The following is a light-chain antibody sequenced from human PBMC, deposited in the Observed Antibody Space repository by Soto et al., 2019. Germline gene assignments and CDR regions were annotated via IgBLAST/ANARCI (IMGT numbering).Light chain of an antibody. Sequence: DIQMTQSPSSLSASVGDRVTITCQASQDIGNYVGWYQQKPGRAPKRLIYSASNLNEGVPSRFSGGGSGTDFTVTISGLQPEDIASYFCQKYENLVTFGGGTKVEMK. J-gene: IGKJ4*01. V-gene: IGKV1-33*01. CDR3: QKYENLVT. CDR2: SAS. CDR1: QDIGNY.